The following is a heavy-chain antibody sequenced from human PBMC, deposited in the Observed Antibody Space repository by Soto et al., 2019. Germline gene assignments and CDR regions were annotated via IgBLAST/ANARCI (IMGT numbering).Heavy chain of an antibody. Sequence: PSETLSLTCTVSGGSISSYYWSWIRQPPGKGLEWIGYIYYSGSTNYNPSLKSRVTISVDTSKNQFSLKLSSVTAADTAVYYCARDGDSSAPRWFDPWGQGTLVTVSS. D-gene: IGHD6-25*01. V-gene: IGHV4-59*01. CDR3: ARDGDSSAPRWFDP. CDR2: IYYSGST. J-gene: IGHJ5*02. CDR1: GGSISSYY.